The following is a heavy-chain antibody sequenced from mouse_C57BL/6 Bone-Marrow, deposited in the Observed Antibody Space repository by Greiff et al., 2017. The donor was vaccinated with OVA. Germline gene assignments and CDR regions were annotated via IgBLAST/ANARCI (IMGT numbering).Heavy chain of an antibody. CDR2: IYPGSGST. CDR1: GYTFTSYW. J-gene: IGHJ3*01. D-gene: IGHD2-3*01. V-gene: IGHV1-55*01. Sequence: QVHVKQSGAELVKPGASVKMSCKASGYTFTSYWITWVKQRPGQGLEWIGDIYPGSGSTNYNEKFKSKATLTVDTSSSTAYMQLLSLTSEDSAVYYCAREEGWQACFAYWGQGTLVTVSA. CDR3: AREEGWQACFAY.